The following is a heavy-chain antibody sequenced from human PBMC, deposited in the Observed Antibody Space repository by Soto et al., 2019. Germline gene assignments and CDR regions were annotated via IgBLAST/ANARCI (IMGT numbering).Heavy chain of an antibody. D-gene: IGHD3-22*01. Sequence: PGESLKISCKGSGCSFTSYWISWVRQMPGKGLEWMGRIDPSDSYTNYSPSFQGHVTISADKSISTAYLQWSSLKASDTAMYYCARHSTHYDSSGYYHVEDYWGQGTLVTVSS. CDR3: ARHSTHYDSSGYYHVEDY. CDR2: IDPSDSYT. CDR1: GCSFTSYW. V-gene: IGHV5-10-1*01. J-gene: IGHJ4*02.